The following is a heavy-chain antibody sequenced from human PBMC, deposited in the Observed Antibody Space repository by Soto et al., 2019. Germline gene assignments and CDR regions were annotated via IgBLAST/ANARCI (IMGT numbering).Heavy chain of an antibody. D-gene: IGHD5-12*01. CDR1: GFTFSSYW. Sequence: EVQLVESGGGLVQPGGSLRLSCAASGFTFSSYWMRWVRQAPGKGLEWVANIKQDGSEKYYVDAVKGRCTISRYNAKNSLYLQMNGLRAEDTAVYYCARDYSQNIVTFAFDIWGQGTMVTVSS. CDR3: ARDYSQNIVTFAFDI. V-gene: IGHV3-7*01. J-gene: IGHJ3*02. CDR2: IKQDGSEK.